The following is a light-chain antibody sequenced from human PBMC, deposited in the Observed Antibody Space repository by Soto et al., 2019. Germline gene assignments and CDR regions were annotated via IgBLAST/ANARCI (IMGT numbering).Light chain of an antibody. V-gene: IGLV2-23*01. J-gene: IGLJ1*01. CDR3: CSYAGSSTYV. Sequence: QSALTQPASVSGSPGQSITISCTGTSSDVGSYNLVSWYQQHPGKAPKLMIYEGSKWPSGVSNRFSGSKSGNTASLTISGLQAEDEADYYCCSYAGSSTYVFGTGTKV. CDR1: SSDVGSYNL. CDR2: EGS.